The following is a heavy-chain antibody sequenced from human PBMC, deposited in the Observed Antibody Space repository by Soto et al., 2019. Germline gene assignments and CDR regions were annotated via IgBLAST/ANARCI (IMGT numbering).Heavy chain of an antibody. CDR2: IYYTGNT. CDR1: GDSSVSSSSYY. D-gene: IGHD2-15*01. Sequence: SETLSLTCTVSGDSSVSSSSYYWGWIRQPPGRGLEWIGSIYYTGNTFYSPSFRSRLTISVDTSKSQFSLKLRSVTAADTATYYCASEVSSTDGMDVWGQGTTVTVSS. J-gene: IGHJ6*02. V-gene: IGHV4-39*01. CDR3: ASEVSSTDGMDV.